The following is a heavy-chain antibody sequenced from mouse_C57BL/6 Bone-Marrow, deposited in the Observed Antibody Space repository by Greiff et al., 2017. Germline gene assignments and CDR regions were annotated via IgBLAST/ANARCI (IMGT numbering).Heavy chain of an antibody. CDR1: GYTFTSYW. J-gene: IGHJ4*01. Sequence: QVQLQQPGAELVKPGASVKLSCQASGYTFTSYWMQWVKQRPGQGLAWIGEIDPSDSYTNYNQKFKGKATLTVDTSYSTAYIQLSSLASEDSAVYYCARDLYYGNYDYAMDYWGQGTSVTVSS. D-gene: IGHD2-1*01. V-gene: IGHV1-50*01. CDR3: ARDLYYGNYDYAMDY. CDR2: IDPSDSYT.